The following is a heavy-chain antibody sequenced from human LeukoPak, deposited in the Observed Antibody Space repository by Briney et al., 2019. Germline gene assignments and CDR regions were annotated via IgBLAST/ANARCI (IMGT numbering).Heavy chain of an antibody. CDR1: GGSISSSSYY. V-gene: IGHV4-39*01. CDR3: AIPGGYSGYVY. D-gene: IGHD5-12*01. Sequence: SETLSLTCTVSGGSISSSSYYWGWISQPPGKGLEWIGSIYYSGSTYYNPSLKSRVTMSVDTSKNQFSLKLSSVTAADTAVYYCAIPGGYSGYVYWGQGNLVTVSS. CDR2: IYYSGST. J-gene: IGHJ4*02.